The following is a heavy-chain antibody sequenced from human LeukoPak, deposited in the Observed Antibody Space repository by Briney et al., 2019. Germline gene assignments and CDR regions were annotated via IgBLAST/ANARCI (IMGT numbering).Heavy chain of an antibody. CDR1: GFTFSSYG. J-gene: IGHJ4*02. D-gene: IGHD6-19*01. CDR2: ISYDGSNK. CDR3: AKDHSIAVAGNRLDFDY. V-gene: IGHV3-30*18. Sequence: QPGGSLRLSCAASGFTFSSYGMPWVRQAPGKGLEWVAVISYDGSNKYYADSVKGRFTISRDNSKNTLYLQMNSLRAEDTAVYYCAKDHSIAVAGNRLDFDYWGQGTLVTVSS.